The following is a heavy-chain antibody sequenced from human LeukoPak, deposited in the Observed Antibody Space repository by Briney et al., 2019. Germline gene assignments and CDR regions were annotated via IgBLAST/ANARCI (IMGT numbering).Heavy chain of an antibody. CDR3: ARDRGAIYYYYGMDV. Sequence: PSETLSLTCTVSGGSISSSSYYWNWVRQPPGKGLEWIGYIYYSGTTNYNPSLKSRVTISVDTSKKQFSLKLSSVTAADTAVYYCARDRGAIYYYYGMDVWGQGTAVIVSS. CDR2: IYYSGTT. V-gene: IGHV4-61*01. J-gene: IGHJ6*02. D-gene: IGHD1-26*01. CDR1: GGSISSSSYY.